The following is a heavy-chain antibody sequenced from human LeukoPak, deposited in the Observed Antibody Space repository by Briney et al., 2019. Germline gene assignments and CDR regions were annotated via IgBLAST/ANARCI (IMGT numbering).Heavy chain of an antibody. CDR3: ARRYLYYYYYYMDV. CDR1: SSSFSGYH. V-gene: IGHV4-34*01. D-gene: IGHD2-2*02. Sequence: SSETLSLTCAVYSSSFSGYHWNWIRQAPGKGLEWIGEIDHSGNTNYNPSLKSRVTISVDSSKNQFSLKLSSVTAADTAVFYCARRYLYYYYYYMDVWGKGTTVTVSS. J-gene: IGHJ6*03. CDR2: IDHSGNT.